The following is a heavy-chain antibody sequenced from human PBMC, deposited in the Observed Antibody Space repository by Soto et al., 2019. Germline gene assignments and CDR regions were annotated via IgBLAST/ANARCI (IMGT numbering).Heavy chain of an antibody. D-gene: IGHD3-3*02. CDR1: GGTFSSYA. CDR3: AILQPIFGVVVAPFDY. Sequence: SVKVSCKASGGTFSSYAISWVRQAPGQGLEWMGGIIPIFGTANYAQKFQGRVTITADESTSTAYMELSSLRSEDTAVYYCAILQPIFGVVVAPFDYWGQGTLVTVS. V-gene: IGHV1-69*13. CDR2: IIPIFGTA. J-gene: IGHJ4*02.